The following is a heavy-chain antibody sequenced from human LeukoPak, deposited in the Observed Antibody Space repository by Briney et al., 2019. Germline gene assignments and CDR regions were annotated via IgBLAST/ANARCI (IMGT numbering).Heavy chain of an antibody. D-gene: IGHD3/OR15-3a*01. J-gene: IGHJ5*02. V-gene: IGHV3-30*02. Sequence: GGSLRLSCAASGFTFSSYGMHWVRQAPGKGLEWVAFIRYDGSNKYYADSVKGRFTISRDNSKNTLYLQMNSLRAEDPAVYYCAKNLGSTWTPGDWFDPWGQGTLVTVPS. CDR1: GFTFSSYG. CDR2: IRYDGSNK. CDR3: AKNLGSTWTPGDWFDP.